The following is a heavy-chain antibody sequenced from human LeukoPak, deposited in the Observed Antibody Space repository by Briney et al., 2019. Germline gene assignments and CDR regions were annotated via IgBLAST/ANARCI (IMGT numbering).Heavy chain of an antibody. V-gene: IGHV1-18*01. J-gene: IGHJ4*02. D-gene: IGHD3-16*01. Sequence: ASVKVSCKASGYAFTSYGISWVRQAPGQGLEWMGWISAYNGNTNYAQKLQGRVTMTTDTSTSTAYMELRSLRSDDTAVYYCARVDDSWGPHGYWGQGTLVTVSS. CDR1: GYAFTSYG. CDR3: ARVDDSWGPHGY. CDR2: ISAYNGNT.